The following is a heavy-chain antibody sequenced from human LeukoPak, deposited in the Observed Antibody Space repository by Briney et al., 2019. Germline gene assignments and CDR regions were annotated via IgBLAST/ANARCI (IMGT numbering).Heavy chain of an antibody. V-gene: IGHV3-7*01. CDR1: GFTFSNFW. J-gene: IGHJ4*01. D-gene: IGHD3-10*01. CDR3: AGAGGYGPRTSDY. Sequence: PGALLRPSCAAAGFTFSNFWMSFVRHAARGWLECVANIKQEGSKKNHVHSVKGPLTISTDNADNSLSLQMNRRRLEDTALYFCAGAGGYGPRTSDYSGEGSLVAASS. CDR2: IKQEGSKK.